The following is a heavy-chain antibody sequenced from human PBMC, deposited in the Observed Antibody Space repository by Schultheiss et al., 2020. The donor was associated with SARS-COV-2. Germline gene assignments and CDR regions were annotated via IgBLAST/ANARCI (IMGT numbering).Heavy chain of an antibody. CDR3: ARHGNKDI. Sequence: SETLSLTCSVSGDSISPNYWSWIRQSPGKGLQWLGLVYYDGGIIYNASLRSRLTISVDTSKNQFSLKMSSVTAADTAVYYCARHGNKDIWGQGTMVTVSS. J-gene: IGHJ3*02. CDR1: GDSISPNY. D-gene: IGHD1-26*01. V-gene: IGHV4-59*01. CDR2: VYYDGGI.